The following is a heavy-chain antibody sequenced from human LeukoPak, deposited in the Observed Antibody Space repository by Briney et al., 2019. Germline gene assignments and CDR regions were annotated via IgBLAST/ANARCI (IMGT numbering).Heavy chain of an antibody. CDR2: ISYDGSNQ. V-gene: IGHV3-30*04. J-gene: IGHJ6*03. Sequence: GRSLRLSCAASGFTFSSYAMHWVRQAPGKGLEWVAVISYDGSNQNYADSVKGRFTISRDNSDNTQFLEMNSLRPEDTAVYYCARDGAARLLRYYYYMDLWGKGTTVTVSS. CDR1: GFTFSSYA. CDR3: ARDGAARLLRYYYYMDL. D-gene: IGHD6-6*01.